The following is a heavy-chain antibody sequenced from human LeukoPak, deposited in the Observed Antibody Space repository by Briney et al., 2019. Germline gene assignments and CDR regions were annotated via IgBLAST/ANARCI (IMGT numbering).Heavy chain of an antibody. D-gene: IGHD3-10*01. CDR2: IRVNGAST. Sequence: PGGCLRLSCAAAGFTFSEYRMHCVRQAPGKWLESVSSIRVNGASTSYANSMEGRFTISRDDPKNTLDLQMGSLRPEDMAVYYCARGFRYYGSGIDYWGQGTLVTVSS. CDR1: GFTFSEYR. CDR3: ARGFRYYGSGIDY. V-gene: IGHV3-64*01. J-gene: IGHJ4*02.